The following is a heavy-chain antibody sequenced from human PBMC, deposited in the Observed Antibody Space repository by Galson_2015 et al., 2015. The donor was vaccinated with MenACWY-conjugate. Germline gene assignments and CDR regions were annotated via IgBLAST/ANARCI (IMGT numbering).Heavy chain of an antibody. CDR2: IRSKANGYAT. D-gene: IGHD3-3*01. Sequence: SLRLSCAASGFTFSGSAMHWVRQASGKGLEWDGRIRSKANGYATAYAASVKGRFTISRDDSKNTAYLQMNSLKTEDTAVYYCTGEWLSDAFDIWGQGTMVTVSS. CDR1: GFTFSGSA. CDR3: TGEWLSDAFDI. J-gene: IGHJ3*02. V-gene: IGHV3-73*01.